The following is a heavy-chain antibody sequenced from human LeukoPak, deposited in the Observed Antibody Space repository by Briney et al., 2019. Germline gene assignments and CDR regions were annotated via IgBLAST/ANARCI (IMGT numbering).Heavy chain of an antibody. CDR1: GYTFTSYD. CDR2: ISAYNGNT. CDR3: ARDRNYDFWSGYYTPWFDP. Sequence: ASVKVSCKASGYTFTSYDINWVRQAPGQGLEWMGWISAYNGNTNYAQKLQGRVTMTTDTSTSTAYMELRSLRSDDTAVYYCARDRNYDFWSGYYTPWFDPWGQGTLVTVSS. D-gene: IGHD3-3*01. J-gene: IGHJ5*02. V-gene: IGHV1-18*01.